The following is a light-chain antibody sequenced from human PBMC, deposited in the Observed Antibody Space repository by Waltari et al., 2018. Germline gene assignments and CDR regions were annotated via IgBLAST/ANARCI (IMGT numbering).Light chain of an antibody. V-gene: IGKV1-NL1*01. Sequence: DIPMTQSPSSLSASVGERVTITCRARQCISNSLAWYQQKPGKAPKLLLYGASRLESGVPPRFSGSGSGTDYTLTISSLQPDDFATYYCQQYYFTPYTFGQGTKLDIK. CDR2: GAS. CDR3: QQYYFTPYT. J-gene: IGKJ2*01. CDR1: QCISNS.